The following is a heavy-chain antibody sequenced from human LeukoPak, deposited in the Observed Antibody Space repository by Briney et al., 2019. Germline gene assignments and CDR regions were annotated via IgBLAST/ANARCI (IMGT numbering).Heavy chain of an antibody. D-gene: IGHD6-6*01. J-gene: IGHJ4*02. V-gene: IGHV3-64*01. Sequence: GSLRLSCAASGFTFSRYSMHWVRQAPGKGLEYVSAISNNGGSTYYAKSVKGRFTISRDNSKNTLYLQMASLRAEDMAVYYCARTSIAAREADYWGQGTLVTVSS. CDR3: ARTSIAAREADY. CDR2: ISNNGGST. CDR1: GFTFSRYS.